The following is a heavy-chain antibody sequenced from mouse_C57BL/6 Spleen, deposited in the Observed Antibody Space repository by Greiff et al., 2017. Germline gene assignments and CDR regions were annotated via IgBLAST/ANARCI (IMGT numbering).Heavy chain of an antibody. CDR3: ARNTYDGYPYYFDY. J-gene: IGHJ2*01. Sequence: VQLKQSGPGLVQPSQSLSITCTVSGFSLTSYGVHWVRQSPGKGLEWLGVIWSGGSTDYNAAFISRLSISKDNSKSQVFFKMNSLQADDTAIYYCARNTYDGYPYYFDYWGQGTTLTVSS. V-gene: IGHV2-2*01. D-gene: IGHD2-3*01. CDR2: IWSGGST. CDR1: GFSLTSYG.